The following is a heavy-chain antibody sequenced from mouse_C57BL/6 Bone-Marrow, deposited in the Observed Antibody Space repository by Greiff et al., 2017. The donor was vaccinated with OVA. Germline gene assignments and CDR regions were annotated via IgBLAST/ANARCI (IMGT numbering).Heavy chain of an antibody. CDR3: ARDYGSGYCYWYFDV. V-gene: IGHV1-64*01. D-gene: IGHD1-1*01. CDR2: IHPNSGST. CDR1: GYTFTSYW. Sequence: VQLQQPGAELVKPGASVKLSCKASGYTFTSYWMHWVKQRPGQGLEWIGMIHPNSGSTNYNEKFKSKATLTVDKSSSTAYMQLSSLTSEDSAVYYCARDYGSGYCYWYFDVWGTGTTVTVSS. J-gene: IGHJ1*03.